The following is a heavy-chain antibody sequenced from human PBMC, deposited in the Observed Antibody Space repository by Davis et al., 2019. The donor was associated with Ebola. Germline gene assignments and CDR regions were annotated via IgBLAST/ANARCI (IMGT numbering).Heavy chain of an antibody. Sequence: AASVKVSKASGYTFTSHDINWVRQATGQGLEWMGWMNPNSGNTGYAQKFQGRVTMTRNTSISTAYMELSSLRSEDTAVYYCARGPNTRYYGMDVWGQGTTVTVSS. CDR2: MNPNSGNT. CDR1: GYTFTSHD. D-gene: IGHD2-15*01. V-gene: IGHV1-8*01. CDR3: ARGPNTRYYGMDV. J-gene: IGHJ6*02.